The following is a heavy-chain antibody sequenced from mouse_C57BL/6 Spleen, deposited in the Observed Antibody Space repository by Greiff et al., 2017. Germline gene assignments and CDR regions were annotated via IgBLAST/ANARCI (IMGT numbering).Heavy chain of an antibody. Sequence: QVQLQQSGAELVRPGTSVKVSCKASGYAFTNYLIEWVKQRPGQGLEWIGVINPGSGGTNYNEKFKGKATLTADKSSSTAYRQLSSLTSEGSAVYFCARSDGSSYFDDRGQGTTRTVSS. CDR2: INPGSGGT. CDR3: ARSDGSSYFDD. J-gene: IGHJ2*01. D-gene: IGHD1-1*01. V-gene: IGHV1-54*01. CDR1: GYAFTNYL.